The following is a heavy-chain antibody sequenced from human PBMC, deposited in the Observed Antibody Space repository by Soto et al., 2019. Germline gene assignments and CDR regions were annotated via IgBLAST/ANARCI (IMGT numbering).Heavy chain of an antibody. CDR2: IRSKAYGGTT. V-gene: IGHV3-49*04. J-gene: IGHJ4*02. Sequence: SCTPSGFTFGDYAMTWVRQAPGKGLEWVGFIRSKAYGGTTEYAASVKGRFTISRDDSKSIAYLQMNSLKTEDTAVYYCTREGGYYSFFDYWGQGTLVTVSS. CDR3: TREGGYYSFFDY. CDR1: GFTFGDYA. D-gene: IGHD3-3*01.